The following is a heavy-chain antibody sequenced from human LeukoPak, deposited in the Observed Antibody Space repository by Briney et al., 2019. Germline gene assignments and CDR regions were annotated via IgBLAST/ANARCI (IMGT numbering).Heavy chain of an antibody. Sequence: GESLKISCKGSGYSFPNYWIGWVRQMPGKGLEWMGIIYPGDSHTRYTPSFQDQVTISVDKSISTAYLQWSSLKASDTAMYYCARGPYAYTSSATLGSYNWFDPWGQGSLVTVSS. CDR3: ARGPYAYTSSATLGSYNWFDP. CDR1: GYSFPNYW. CDR2: IYPGDSHT. J-gene: IGHJ5*02. D-gene: IGHD2-2*02. V-gene: IGHV5-51*01.